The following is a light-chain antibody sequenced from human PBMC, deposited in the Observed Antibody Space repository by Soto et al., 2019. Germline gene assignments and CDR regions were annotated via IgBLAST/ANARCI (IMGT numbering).Light chain of an antibody. J-gene: IGLJ2*01. CDR3: QTWGTDIVV. Sequence: QLVRAQSPSASASLGASVKLTCTLSSGHNSYAIAWHQQQPEKGPRYLMKLNSDGSHSKGDGIPDRFSGSSSGAERYLTISSLQSEDEADYYCQTWGTDIVVFGGGTKLTVL. CDR2: LNSDGSH. CDR1: SGHNSYA. V-gene: IGLV4-69*01.